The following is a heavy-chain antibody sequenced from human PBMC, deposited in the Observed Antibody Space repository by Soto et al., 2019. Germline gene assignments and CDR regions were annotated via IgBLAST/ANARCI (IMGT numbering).Heavy chain of an antibody. CDR2: ISDSGHST. CDR1: GFTFYNFA. J-gene: IGHJ4*02. V-gene: IGHV3-23*01. D-gene: IGHD3-3*01. CDR3: AKVLFGFTHGKFDY. Sequence: GGSVRLSCAASGFTFYNFAMSWVRQAPGKGLEWVSGISDSGHSTYYADSARGRFTISRDNSKNTLYLQMNSLRAEDTAVYYCAKVLFGFTHGKFDYWGQGTLVSVFS.